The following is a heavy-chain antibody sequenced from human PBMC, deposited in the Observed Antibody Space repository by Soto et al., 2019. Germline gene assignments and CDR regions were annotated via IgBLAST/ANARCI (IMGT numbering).Heavy chain of an antibody. CDR3: ARAAIAADYYYYYYMDV. CDR2: ISYDGSNK. J-gene: IGHJ6*03. D-gene: IGHD6-13*01. CDR1: GFTFSSYA. V-gene: IGHV3-30*04. Sequence: GGSLRLSCAASGFTFSSYAMHWVRQAPGKGLERVAVISYDGSNKYYADSVKGRFTISRDNSKNTLYLQMNSLRAEDQDVYYCARAAIAADYYYYYYMDVWGKGTTVTVSS.